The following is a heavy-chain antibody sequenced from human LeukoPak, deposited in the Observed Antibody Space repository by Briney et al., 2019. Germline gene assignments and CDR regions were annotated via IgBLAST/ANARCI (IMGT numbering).Heavy chain of an antibody. CDR2: VYTSGTT. CDR3: ARGTEKTRISGYYSFDH. D-gene: IGHD5-12*01. V-gene: IGHV4-4*07. J-gene: IGHJ4*02. CDR1: GGSISGYF. Sequence: PSETLSLTCTVSGGSISGYFWTWIRQPAGKELEWIGRVYTSGTTYYTPSLESRVTISLDTFINQFTLRVTSVTAADTAIYYCARGTEKTRISGYYSFDHWGRGLLVTGSS.